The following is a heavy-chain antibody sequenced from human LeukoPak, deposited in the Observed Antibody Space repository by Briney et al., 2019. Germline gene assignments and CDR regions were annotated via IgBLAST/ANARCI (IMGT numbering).Heavy chain of an antibody. CDR1: EFTFSSYW. D-gene: IGHD1-14*01. J-gene: IGHJ4*02. Sequence: GGSLRLSCTASEFTFSSYWMSWVRQAPGKGLEWVANIKQDGSEKDYVDSVKGRFTISRDTAKNSLYLEMNSLRDEDTAMYYCVRGDQEASEPAFDYWGQGTLVTVSS. CDR3: VRGDQEASEPAFDY. CDR2: IKQDGSEK. V-gene: IGHV3-7*01.